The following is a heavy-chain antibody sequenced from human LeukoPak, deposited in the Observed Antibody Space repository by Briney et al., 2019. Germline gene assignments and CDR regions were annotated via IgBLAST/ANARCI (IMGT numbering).Heavy chain of an antibody. CDR2: ISSNGGST. J-gene: IGHJ4*02. V-gene: IGHV3-64*01. Sequence: GGSLRLSCAASGFTFSSYAMPWVRQAPGKGLEYVSGISSNGGSTYYANSVKGRFTISRDDSENTLYLHMGSLRAEDMAVYYCARVRGYFDWLLFYFDYWGQGTLVTVSS. D-gene: IGHD3-9*01. CDR3: ARVRGYFDWLLFYFDY. CDR1: GFTFSSYA.